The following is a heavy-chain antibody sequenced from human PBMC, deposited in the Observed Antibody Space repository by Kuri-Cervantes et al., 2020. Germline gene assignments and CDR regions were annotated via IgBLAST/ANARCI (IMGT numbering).Heavy chain of an antibody. CDR3: ARRVAGSSADQ. J-gene: IGHJ4*02. V-gene: IGHV4-38-2*01. Sequence: GSLRLSCAVSGYSISSGYYWGWIRQPPGKGLEWIGNIYYSGSTYYNPSLKSRVTISVDTSKNQFSLTLNSVTAADTALYYCARRVAGSSADQWGQGTLVTVSS. CDR1: GYSISSGYY. D-gene: IGHD6-19*01. CDR2: IYYSGST.